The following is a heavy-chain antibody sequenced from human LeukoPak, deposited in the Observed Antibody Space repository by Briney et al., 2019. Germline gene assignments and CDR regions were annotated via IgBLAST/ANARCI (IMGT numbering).Heavy chain of an antibody. CDR2: INHNGNVN. CDR1: GFTFSSYW. CDR3: ARLSSFAFDI. Sequence: GGSLRLSCAASGFTFSSYWMNWARQAPGKGLEWVASINHNGNVNYYVDSVKGRFTISRDNPKNSLYLQMSNLRAEDTAVYYCARLSSFAFDIWGQGTMVTVSS. J-gene: IGHJ3*02. D-gene: IGHD3-16*02. V-gene: IGHV3-7*03.